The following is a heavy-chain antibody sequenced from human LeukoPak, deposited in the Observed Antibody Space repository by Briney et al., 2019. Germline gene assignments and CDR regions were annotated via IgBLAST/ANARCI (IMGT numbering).Heavy chain of an antibody. CDR3: ARAYDCSSTSCYDLARWYYFDY. CDR1: GFTFSSYW. D-gene: IGHD2-2*01. CDR2: IKQDGSEK. J-gene: IGHJ4*02. V-gene: IGHV3-7*03. Sequence: GGSLRLSCAASGFTFSSYWMSWVRQAPGKGLEWVANIKQDGSEKYYVDSVKGRSTISRDNAKSSLYLQMNSLRAEDTAVYYCARAYDCSSTSCYDLARWYYFDYWGQGTLVTVSS.